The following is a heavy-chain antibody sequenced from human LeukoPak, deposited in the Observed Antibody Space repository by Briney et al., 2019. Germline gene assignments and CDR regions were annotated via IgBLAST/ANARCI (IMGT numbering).Heavy chain of an antibody. CDR2: ISGRGGST. D-gene: IGHD1-26*01. CDR3: AKGHTTLGSDFDY. V-gene: IGHV3-23*01. Sequence: SGGSLRPSXAVSGFTFSSYAMRWVRQAPGKGLEWLSAISGRGGSTFYGDSGKGVFTLSREFYENMLYVNMKSQRAEDTAVYYCAKGHTTLGSDFDYWGQGTLVTVSS. J-gene: IGHJ4*02. CDR1: GFTFSSYA.